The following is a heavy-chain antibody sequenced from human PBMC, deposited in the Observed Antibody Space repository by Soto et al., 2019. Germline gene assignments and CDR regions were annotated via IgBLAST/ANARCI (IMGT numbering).Heavy chain of an antibody. CDR2: INTGNGNT. CDR3: ARAGQSCGGDCYATHFDY. Sequence: QVQLVQSGAEVKESGASVKVSCKASGYIFTSSAIHWVRQAPGQRLEWMGWINTGNGNTKYSQNFQGRVTITRDTSENIAYMELSSLRSEDTAVYYCARAGQSCGGDCYATHFDYWGQGTLVTVSS. J-gene: IGHJ4*02. D-gene: IGHD2-21*02. V-gene: IGHV1-3*04. CDR1: GYIFTSSA.